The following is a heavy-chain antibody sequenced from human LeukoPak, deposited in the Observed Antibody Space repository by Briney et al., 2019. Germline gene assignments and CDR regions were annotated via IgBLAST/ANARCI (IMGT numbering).Heavy chain of an antibody. D-gene: IGHD3-10*01. CDR1: GGSISGGGYS. J-gene: IGHJ4*02. CDR3: ARGQGVFDY. CDR2: IYHSGST. V-gene: IGHV4-30-2*01. Sequence: SETLSLTCAVSGGSISGGGYSWSWIRQPPGTGLEWIGYIYHSGSTYYNPSLKSRVTISVDRSKNQFSLKLSSVTAADTAVYYCARGQGVFDYWGQGTLVTVSS.